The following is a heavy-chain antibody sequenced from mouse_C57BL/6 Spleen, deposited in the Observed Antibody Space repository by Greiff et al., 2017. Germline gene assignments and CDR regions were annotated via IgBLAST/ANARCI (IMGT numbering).Heavy chain of an antibody. Sequence: QVQLQQSGPELVKPGASVKISCKASGYAFSSSWMNWVKQRPGKGLEWIGRIYPGDGDTNYNGKFKGKATLTADKSSSTAYMQLRSLTSEDSAVYFCARSYYGSSYGYYYAMDYWGQGTSVTVSS. CDR3: ARSYYGSSYGYYYAMDY. J-gene: IGHJ4*01. CDR1: GYAFSSSW. V-gene: IGHV1-82*01. D-gene: IGHD1-1*01. CDR2: IYPGDGDT.